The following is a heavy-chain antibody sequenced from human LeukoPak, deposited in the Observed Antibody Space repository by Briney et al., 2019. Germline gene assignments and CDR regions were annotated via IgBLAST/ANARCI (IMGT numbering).Heavy chain of an antibody. V-gene: IGHV3-15*01. Sequence: GGSLRLSCAASGFTFSSYVMSWVRQAPGKGLEWVGRIKTKAVGGTADYAAPVKGRFTISRDDSQNTLYLQMNSLITEDTAVYYCAADRGVPHDSWGQGTLVTVSS. CDR2: IKTKAVGGTA. CDR3: AADRGVPHDS. D-gene: IGHD3-10*01. CDR1: GFTFSSYV. J-gene: IGHJ4*02.